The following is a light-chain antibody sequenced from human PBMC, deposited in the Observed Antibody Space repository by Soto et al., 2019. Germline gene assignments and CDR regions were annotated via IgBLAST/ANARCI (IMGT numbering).Light chain of an antibody. Sequence: LTQPRSVSGSPGQSVTISCTGTSSDVGGYNYVSWYQQHPGKAPKLIIYDVSKRPSGVPDRFSGSKSANTASLTISGLQAEDEAHYYCCSYAGSYTFVFGSGTKVT. CDR1: SSDVGGYNY. CDR2: DVS. V-gene: IGLV2-11*01. J-gene: IGLJ1*01. CDR3: CSYAGSYTFV.